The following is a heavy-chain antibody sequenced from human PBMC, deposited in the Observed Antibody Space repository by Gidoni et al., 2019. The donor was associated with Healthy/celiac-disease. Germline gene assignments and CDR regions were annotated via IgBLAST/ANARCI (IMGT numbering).Heavy chain of an antibody. CDR1: GFTFSSYW. CDR2: IKQDGSEK. V-gene: IGHV3-7*04. J-gene: IGHJ3*02. CDR3: ARGSIAAWSGAFDI. D-gene: IGHD6-6*01. Sequence: EVQLVESGGGLVQPGGSLRLSCAASGFTFSSYWMSWVRQAQGKGLEWVANIKQDGSEKYYVDSVKGRFTISRDNAKNSLYLQMNSLRAEDTAVYYCARGSIAAWSGAFDIWGQGTMVTVSS.